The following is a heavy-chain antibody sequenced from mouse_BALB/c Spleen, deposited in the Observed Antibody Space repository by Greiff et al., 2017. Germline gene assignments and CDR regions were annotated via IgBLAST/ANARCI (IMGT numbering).Heavy chain of an antibody. CDR3: ARVRSYWYFDV. V-gene: IGHV7-3*02. J-gene: IGHJ1*01. CDR1: GFTFTDYY. Sequence: EVKLVESGGGLVQPGGSLRLSCATSGFTFTDYYMSWVRQPPGKALEWLGFIRNKANGYTTEYSASVKGRFTISRDNSQSILYLQMNTLRAEDSATYYCARVRSYWYFDVWGAGTTVTVSS. CDR2: IRNKANGYTT.